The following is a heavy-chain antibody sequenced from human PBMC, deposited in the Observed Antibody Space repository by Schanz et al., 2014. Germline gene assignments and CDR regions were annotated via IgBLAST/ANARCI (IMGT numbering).Heavy chain of an antibody. CDR2: INWSDGGST. D-gene: IGHD3-3*01. Sequence: EVQLVESGGGVVRPGGSLRLSCAASGFTFENYALTWVRQVPGKGLEWVSRINWSDGGSTGYADSVRGRFTISRDNAKNSLYLEMNSLRVEDTAVYYCVRDSFFAFDYWGQGTLVTVSS. V-gene: IGHV3-20*04. J-gene: IGHJ4*02. CDR1: GFTFENYA. CDR3: VRDSFFAFDY.